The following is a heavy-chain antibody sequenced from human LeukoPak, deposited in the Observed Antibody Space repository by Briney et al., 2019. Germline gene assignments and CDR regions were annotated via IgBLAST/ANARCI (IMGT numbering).Heavy chain of an antibody. CDR1: GGSFSGYY. CDR3: ARGEKWYDDFDI. V-gene: IGHV4-34*01. Sequence: PSETLSLTCAVYGGSFSGYYWSWIRQPPGKGLEWIGEINHSGSTNYNPSLKSRVTISVDTSKNQFSLKLSSVTAADTAVFYGARGEKWYDDFDIWGKGTMVTVSS. J-gene: IGHJ3*02. D-gene: IGHD2-15*01. CDR2: INHSGST.